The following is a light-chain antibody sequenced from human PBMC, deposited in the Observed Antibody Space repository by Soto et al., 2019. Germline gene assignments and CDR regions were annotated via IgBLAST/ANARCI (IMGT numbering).Light chain of an antibody. J-gene: IGLJ2*01. CDR1: SRDIGGYKY. CDR3: CSYTRMSTRV. Sequence: QSALTQPASVSGSPGQSITISCTGTSRDIGGYKYVSWYQQHPGIAPKLMIYEVSNRPSGVSNRFSGSKSGNTASLTISGLQAEDEADYYCCSYTRMSTRVFGGGTKLTVL. V-gene: IGLV2-14*01. CDR2: EVS.